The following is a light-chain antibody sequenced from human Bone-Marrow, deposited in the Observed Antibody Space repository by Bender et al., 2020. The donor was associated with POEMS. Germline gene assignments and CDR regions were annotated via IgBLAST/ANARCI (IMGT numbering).Light chain of an antibody. CDR3: SSYSVSTPLV. V-gene: IGLV2-14*01. CDR2: EVH. Sequence: QSALIQPASVSGSPGQSITMSCTGTDSDVGGYNYISWYQQHPGKAPKLIISEVHCRPSGISNRFSGSKSGYAASLAISGLQAEDEAYYYCSSYSVSTPLVFGGGTKLTVL. CDR1: DSDVGGYNY. J-gene: IGLJ2*01.